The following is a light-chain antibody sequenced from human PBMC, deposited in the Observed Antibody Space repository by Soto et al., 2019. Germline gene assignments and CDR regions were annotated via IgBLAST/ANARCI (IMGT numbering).Light chain of an antibody. Sequence: AIQLTQSPSSLSASVGDRVTITCRASQGIRSDVAWYQQKPGKATKLLIYDAVTLQNGVPSRFSGGGSGSAFTLTISSLQPEDFATYYCLQDYNSPRTFGPGTPVDI. CDR1: QGIRSD. CDR3: LQDYNSPRT. J-gene: IGKJ3*01. CDR2: DAV. V-gene: IGKV1-6*02.